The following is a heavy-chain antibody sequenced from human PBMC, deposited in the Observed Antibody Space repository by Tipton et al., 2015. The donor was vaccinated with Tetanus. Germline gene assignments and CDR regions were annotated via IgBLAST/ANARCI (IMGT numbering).Heavy chain of an antibody. CDR2: IYYDGST. Sequence: LRLSCTVSGHSIGSGGYHWSWIRQHPGKGLEWIGKIYYDGSTDYNPSLKSRITMSVDTSKNQFSLKLSSVTAADTAVYYCARSEQQLVRGYYYYYYMDVWGKGTTVTVSS. CDR1: GHSIGSGGYH. CDR3: ARSEQQLVRGYYYYYYMDV. V-gene: IGHV4-31*03. D-gene: IGHD6-13*01. J-gene: IGHJ6*03.